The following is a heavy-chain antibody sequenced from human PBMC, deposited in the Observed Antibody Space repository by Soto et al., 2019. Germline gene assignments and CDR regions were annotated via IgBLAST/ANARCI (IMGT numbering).Heavy chain of an antibody. CDR1: GGTFSSYA. D-gene: IGHD6-13*01. V-gene: IGHV1-69*01. Sequence: QVQLVQSGAEVKKPGSSVKVSCKASGGTFSSYAISWVRQAPGQGLEWMGGIIPIFGTANYAQKFQGRVTITADESTSTAYMELSSLRSEDTAVYYCVRVPYSYSSSWYWFDPWGQGTLVTVSS. J-gene: IGHJ5*02. CDR3: VRVPYSYSSSWYWFDP. CDR2: IIPIFGTA.